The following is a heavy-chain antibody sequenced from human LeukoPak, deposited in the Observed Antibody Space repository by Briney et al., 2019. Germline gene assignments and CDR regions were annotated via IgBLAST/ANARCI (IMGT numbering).Heavy chain of an antibody. V-gene: IGHV3-53*01. Sequence: GGSLRLSCAASGFTVSSYYMNWVRQAPGKELEWVSVIYTGGGRYYADSVRGRFTISRDTSKNMVFLQMNSLRVEDTAVYYCARGIDYWGRGALVTVSS. J-gene: IGHJ4*02. CDR2: IYTGGGR. CDR3: ARGIDY. CDR1: GFTVSSYY.